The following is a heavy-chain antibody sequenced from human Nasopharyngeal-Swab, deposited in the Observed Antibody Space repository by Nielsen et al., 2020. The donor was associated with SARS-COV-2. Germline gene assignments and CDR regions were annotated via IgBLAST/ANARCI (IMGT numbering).Heavy chain of an antibody. Sequence: ASVKVSCKVSVYTLTELSMHWVRQAPGKGLEWMGGFDPEDGETIYAQKFQGRVTMTRNTSISTAYMELSSLRSEDTAVYYCARAGAAAPGVYYGMDVWGQGTTVTVSS. CDR3: ARAGAAAPGVYYGMDV. J-gene: IGHJ6*02. CDR1: VYTLTELS. D-gene: IGHD6-13*01. V-gene: IGHV1-24*01. CDR2: FDPEDGET.